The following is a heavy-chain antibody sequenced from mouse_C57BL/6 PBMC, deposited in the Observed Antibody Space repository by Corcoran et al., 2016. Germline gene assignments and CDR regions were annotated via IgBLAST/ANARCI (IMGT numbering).Heavy chain of an antibody. CDR1: GYRFTYYY. CDR2: TNPNNGGT. J-gene: IGHJ3*01. CDR3: ARWSYDYDEAWFAY. V-gene: IGHV1-26*01. D-gene: IGHD2-4*01. Sequence: DVQRQQAGPELGRPGASVEISCKPSGYRFTYYYMNWAKNSHGKSLEWIEDTNPNNGGTSYNQKFKGKATLTVDKSSSTAYMELRSLTSEDSAVYYCARWSYDYDEAWFAYWGQGTLVTVS.